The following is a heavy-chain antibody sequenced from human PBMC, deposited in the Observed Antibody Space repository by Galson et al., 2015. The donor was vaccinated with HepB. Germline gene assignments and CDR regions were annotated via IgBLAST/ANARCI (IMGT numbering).Heavy chain of an antibody. Sequence: SVKVSCKASGYTFTSYYMHWVRQAPGQGLEWMGIINPSGGSTSYAQKFQGRVTMSRDTSTSTVYMELSSLRSEDTAVYYCARVSVATEGLDYWGQGTLVTVSS. J-gene: IGHJ4*02. CDR1: GYTFTSYY. CDR3: ARVSVATEGLDY. CDR2: INPSGGST. D-gene: IGHD5-12*01. V-gene: IGHV1-46*01.